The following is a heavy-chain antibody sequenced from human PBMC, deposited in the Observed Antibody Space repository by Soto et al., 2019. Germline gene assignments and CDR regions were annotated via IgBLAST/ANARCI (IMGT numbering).Heavy chain of an antibody. CDR3: AKDTAVNYDFWSGGIDY. J-gene: IGHJ4*02. CDR1: GFTFDDYA. D-gene: IGHD3-3*01. CDR2: ISWNSGSI. Sequence: EVQLVESGGGLVQPGRSLRLSCAASGFTFDDYAMHWVRQAPGKGLEWVSGISWNSGSIGYADSVKGRFTISRDNAKNSLYLQMNSLSAEDTALYYCAKDTAVNYDFWSGGIDYWGQGTLVTVSS. V-gene: IGHV3-9*01.